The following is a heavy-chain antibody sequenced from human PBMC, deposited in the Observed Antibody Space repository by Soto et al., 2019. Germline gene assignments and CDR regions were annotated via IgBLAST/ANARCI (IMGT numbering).Heavy chain of an antibody. CDR3: ARGNRDYYYYMDV. CDR2: IYRSGST. CDR1: SGSISTSNW. Sequence: SETLSLTCAVSSGSISTSNWWSWVRQPPGKGLEWIGEIYRSGSTNYNPSLKSRVTISVDKSKNQFSLKLSAVTAADTAVYYCARGNRDYYYYMDVWGKGTTVTVSS. J-gene: IGHJ6*03. V-gene: IGHV4-4*02. D-gene: IGHD3-10*01.